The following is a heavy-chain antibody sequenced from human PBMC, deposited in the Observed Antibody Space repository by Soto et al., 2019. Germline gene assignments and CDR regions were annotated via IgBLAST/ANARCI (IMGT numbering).Heavy chain of an antibody. D-gene: IGHD3-10*01. CDR2: IDTRGGSA. Sequence: QAQLVQSGAEVKKPGASANISCKASGYTFTRYNIHWVRQAPGQGLEWMGIIDTRGGSADYTLRIQGRVTMTRDTSTGTVYMELSSLGSEDTAVYYCARDLPRDLVRGSFDIWGQGTMVTVSS. CDR1: GYTFTRYN. V-gene: IGHV1-46*01. J-gene: IGHJ3*02. CDR3: ARDLPRDLVRGSFDI.